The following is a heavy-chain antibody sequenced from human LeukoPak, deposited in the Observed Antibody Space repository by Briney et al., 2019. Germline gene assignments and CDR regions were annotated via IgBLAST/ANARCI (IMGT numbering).Heavy chain of an antibody. Sequence: SETLSLTCAVYGGSLSGSYCTWICQSPEKGLEWIGEINHSGRTNYNLSLESRATISVDTSNNQFSLKLRSVTAADTAVYYCARDPCSTINCPLRFWGQGTLVTVFS. CDR2: INHSGRT. CDR1: GGSLSGSY. V-gene: IGHV4-34*01. CDR3: ARDPCSTINCPLRF. D-gene: IGHD2/OR15-2a*01. J-gene: IGHJ4*02.